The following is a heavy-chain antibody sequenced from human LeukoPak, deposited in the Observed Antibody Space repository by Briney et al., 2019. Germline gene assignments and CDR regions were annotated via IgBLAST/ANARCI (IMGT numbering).Heavy chain of an antibody. CDR3: ASKLPGDAYYFDS. J-gene: IGHJ4*01. V-gene: IGHV3-23*01. Sequence: GGSLRLSCEASDFTFSSYDMTWVRQAPGKGLEWISSISDSGRYIFSADSTRGRFIIYRDNSANTLYLQMNNLQVGDTATYFCASKLPGDAYYFDSWGHGTLVAVSS. CDR2: ISDSGRYI. D-gene: IGHD2-21*01. CDR1: DFTFSSYD.